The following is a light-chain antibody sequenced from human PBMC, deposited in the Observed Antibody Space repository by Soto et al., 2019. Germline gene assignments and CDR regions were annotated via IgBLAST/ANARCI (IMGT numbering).Light chain of an antibody. CDR1: QSISSW. Sequence: DIQMTQSPSTLSASVGDRVTITCRASQSISSWLAWYQQKPGKAPKLLIYKASSLQSRVPSRVSGSGSGTEFTLPISSLKPNDFSTHHGQQYSSFGQGTKVEIK. V-gene: IGKV1-5*03. CDR2: KAS. CDR3: QQYSS. J-gene: IGKJ1*01.